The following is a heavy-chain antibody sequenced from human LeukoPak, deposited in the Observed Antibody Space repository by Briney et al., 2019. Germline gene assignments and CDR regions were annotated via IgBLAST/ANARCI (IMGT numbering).Heavy chain of an antibody. V-gene: IGHV3-7*01. J-gene: IGHJ4*02. CDR1: GFTFSRYW. CDR2: IKQDGSEK. CDR3: TRDQYNSGWYYFDY. D-gene: IGHD6-19*01. Sequence: GGSLRLSCAASGFTFSRYWMSWVRQAPGKGLEWVANIKQDGSEKYYVDSVKGRFTISRDNAKNSLYLQMNSLRAEDTAVYYCTRDQYNSGWYYFDYWGQGTLVTVSS.